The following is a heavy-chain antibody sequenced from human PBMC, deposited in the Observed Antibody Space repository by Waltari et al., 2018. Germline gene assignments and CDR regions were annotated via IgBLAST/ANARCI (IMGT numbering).Heavy chain of an antibody. D-gene: IGHD3-22*01. CDR3: ARAGRNSSGYITDY. Sequence: QLQLQESGPGLVKPSETLSLTCTVSGGSISSSSYYWGWIRQPPGKGLEWIGSIYYSGSTYYNPSLKSRVTISVDTSKNQFSLKLSSVTAADTAVYYCARAGRNSSGYITDYWGQGTLVIVSS. CDR1: GGSISSSSYY. CDR2: IYYSGST. V-gene: IGHV4-39*07. J-gene: IGHJ4*02.